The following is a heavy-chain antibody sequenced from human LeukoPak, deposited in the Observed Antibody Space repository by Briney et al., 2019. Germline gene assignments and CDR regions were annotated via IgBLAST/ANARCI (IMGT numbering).Heavy chain of an antibody. CDR3: VRTPPNWGADF. V-gene: IGHV1-18*01. Sequence: ASVKVSCKASGYTFSSYGISWVRQAPGQGLEWMGWISADNGNTGYAQKFQGRVTMTRDTSTGTAYLELSSLRSEDSAVYYCVRTPPNWGADFWGQGTLVTVSS. CDR1: GYTFSSYG. D-gene: IGHD7-27*01. CDR2: ISADNGNT. J-gene: IGHJ4*02.